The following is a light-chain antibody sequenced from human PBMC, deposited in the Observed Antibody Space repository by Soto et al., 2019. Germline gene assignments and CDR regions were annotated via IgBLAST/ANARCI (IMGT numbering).Light chain of an antibody. Sequence: EIVMTQSRATLSVSPGERATLSCMASQSVSRKLAWYQQKPGQPPRLLIYAASTRATGIPVRFSGSGSGTEFTLTISSLPSEDFALYYCQQYNNSPWTFGQGTKVDIK. CDR2: AAS. J-gene: IGKJ1*01. CDR3: QQYNNSPWT. V-gene: IGKV3-15*01. CDR1: QSVSRK.